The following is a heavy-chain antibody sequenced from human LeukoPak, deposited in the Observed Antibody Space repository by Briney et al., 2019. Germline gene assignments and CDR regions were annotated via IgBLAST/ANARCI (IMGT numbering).Heavy chain of an antibody. CDR2: IRSKAYGGTT. Sequence: GGSLRLSCTASGFTFGDYAMSWGRQAPGKGGEWGGFIRSKAYGGTTEYAASVKGTFTISRDDSKSIAYLQMNSLKTEDTAVYYCRCDFWSGYYNLDYWGQGTLVTVSS. J-gene: IGHJ4*02. CDR1: GFTFGDYA. D-gene: IGHD3-3*01. V-gene: IGHV3-49*04. CDR3: RCDFWSGYYNLDY.